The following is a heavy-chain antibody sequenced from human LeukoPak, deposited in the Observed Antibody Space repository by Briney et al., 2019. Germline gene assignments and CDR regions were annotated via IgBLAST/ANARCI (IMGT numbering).Heavy chain of an antibody. CDR2: INHSGST. J-gene: IGHJ4*02. D-gene: IGHD2-2*01. CDR3: ARGRSGGSSTSCFGY. Sequence: PSETLSLTCAVYGGSFSGYYWSWIRQPPGKGLEWIGEINHSGSTNYNPSLKSRVTISVDTSKNQFSLKLSSVTAADTAVYYCARGRSGGSSTSCFGYWGQGTLVTVSS. V-gene: IGHV4-34*01. CDR1: GGSFSGYY.